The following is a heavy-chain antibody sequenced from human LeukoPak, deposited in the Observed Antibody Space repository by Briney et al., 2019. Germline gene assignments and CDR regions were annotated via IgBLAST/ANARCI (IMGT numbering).Heavy chain of an antibody. CDR2: ISAYNGNI. CDR3: ARHQNAAPNVWDWFDP. J-gene: IGHJ5*02. V-gene: IGHV1-18*01. D-gene: IGHD3-16*01. CDR1: GYTFTSFG. Sequence: GSSVKVSCKASGYTFTSFGISWLRQAPGQRLEWMGWISAYNGNINYVQKFQGRVTMTTDTSTSKAYMELRSLRSDDTAVYYCARHQNAAPNVWDWFDPWGQGTQVTVSS.